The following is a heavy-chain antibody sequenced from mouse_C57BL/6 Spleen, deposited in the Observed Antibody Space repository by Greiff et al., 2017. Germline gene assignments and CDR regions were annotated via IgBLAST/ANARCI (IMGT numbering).Heavy chain of an antibody. J-gene: IGHJ4*01. CDR3: AREGYDGYPGAMDY. D-gene: IGHD2-3*01. CDR1: GYTFTDYN. Sequence: EVQLQQSGPELVKPGASVKIPCKASGYTFTDYNMDWVKQSHGKSLEWIGDINPNNGGTIYNQKFKGKATLTVDKSSSTAYMKLRSLTSEDSAVYYCAREGYDGYPGAMDYWGQGTSVTVSS. CDR2: INPNNGGT. V-gene: IGHV1-18*01.